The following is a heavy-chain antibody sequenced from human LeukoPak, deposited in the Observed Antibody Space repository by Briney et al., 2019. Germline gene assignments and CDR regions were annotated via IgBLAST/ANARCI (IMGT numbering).Heavy chain of an antibody. J-gene: IGHJ3*02. Sequence: GSLSLSCPASGFTFASYAMTWVGQAPGKGLEWVSDISGGGGSTHYADSVKGRLTISRDNSKNTLYLQMNSLRAEDTAVYYCAKGQTTVTPNAFDIWGQGTMVTVSS. V-gene: IGHV3-23*01. CDR2: ISGGGGST. CDR1: GFTFASYA. D-gene: IGHD4-17*01. CDR3: AKGQTTVTPNAFDI.